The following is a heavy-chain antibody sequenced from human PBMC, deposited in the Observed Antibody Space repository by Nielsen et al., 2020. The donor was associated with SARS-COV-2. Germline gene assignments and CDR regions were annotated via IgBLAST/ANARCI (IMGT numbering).Heavy chain of an antibody. CDR1: GFTFSDYA. J-gene: IGHJ4*02. CDR3: AIPSSGYNYGIFDS. Sequence: GESLKISCAASGFTFSDYAMSWVRQAPGKGLEWVSAISRSGDSTYYADSVKGRFTISRDNSKETLYLQINSLRAEDTAVYYCAIPSSGYNYGIFDSWGQGTLVTVSS. V-gene: IGHV3-23*01. CDR2: ISRSGDST. D-gene: IGHD5-18*01.